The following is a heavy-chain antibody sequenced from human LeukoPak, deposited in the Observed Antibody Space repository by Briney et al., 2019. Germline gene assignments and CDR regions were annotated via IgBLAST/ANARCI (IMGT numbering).Heavy chain of an antibody. J-gene: IGHJ4*02. V-gene: IGHV4-59*01. CDR1: GDSINSYY. Sequence: SETLSLTCTVSGDSINSYYWSWIRQPPGKGLEWIGYIYYSGSTNYNPSLKGRVTMSVDTSKNQFSLRLSSVTAADTAVYYCARGSDYGDYWGQGTLVTVAS. CDR2: IYYSGST. CDR3: ARGSDYGDY. D-gene: IGHD3-3*01.